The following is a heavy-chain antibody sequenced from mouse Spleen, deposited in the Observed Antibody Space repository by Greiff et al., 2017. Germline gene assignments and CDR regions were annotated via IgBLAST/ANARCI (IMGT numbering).Heavy chain of an antibody. CDR2: IWSGGST. V-gene: IGHV2-2*01. CDR3: ARSSGRAMDY. CDR1: GFSLTSYG. D-gene: IGHD4-1*01. Sequence: QVQLQQSGPGLVQPSQSLSITCTVSGFSLTSYGVHWVRQSPGKGLEWLGVIWSGGSTDYNAAFISRLSISKDNSKSQVFFKMNSLQADDTAIYYCARSSGRAMDYWGQGTSVTVSS. J-gene: IGHJ4*01.